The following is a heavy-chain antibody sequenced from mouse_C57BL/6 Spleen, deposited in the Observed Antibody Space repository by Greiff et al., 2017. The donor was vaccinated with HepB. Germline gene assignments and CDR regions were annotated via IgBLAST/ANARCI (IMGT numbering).Heavy chain of an antibody. CDR3: AKGDGYYWYFDV. CDR2: IWRSGST. Sequence: QVQLQQSGPGLVQPSQSLSITCTVSGFSLTSYGVHWVRQSPGKGLEWLGVIWRSGSTDYNASFMSRLSITNDNTKSQVFFKMNSLQADDTAIYYCAKGDGYYWYFDVWGTGTTVTVSS. J-gene: IGHJ1*03. D-gene: IGHD2-3*01. V-gene: IGHV2-5*01. CDR1: GFSLTSYG.